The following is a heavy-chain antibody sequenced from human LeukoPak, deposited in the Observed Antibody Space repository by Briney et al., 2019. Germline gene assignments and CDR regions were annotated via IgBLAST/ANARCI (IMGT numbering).Heavy chain of an antibody. Sequence: PSETLSLTCTVSGDSISTYYWSWIRQPPGKGLEWIGYIYYSGSTNYNPSLKSRVTISVDTSKNQFSLKLSSVTAADTAVYYCARGAVVRGRFDYWGQGTLVTVSS. CDR1: GDSISTYY. CDR2: IYYSGST. D-gene: IGHD4-23*01. CDR3: ARGAVVRGRFDY. V-gene: IGHV4-59*01. J-gene: IGHJ4*02.